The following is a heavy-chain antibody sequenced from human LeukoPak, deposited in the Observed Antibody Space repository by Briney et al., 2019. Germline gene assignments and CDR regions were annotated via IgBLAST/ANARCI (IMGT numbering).Heavy chain of an antibody. Sequence: SQTLSLTCTVSGGSIGSGGYYWSWIRQHPGKGLEWIGYIYYSGSTYYNPSLKSRVTISVDTSKNQFSLKLSSVTAADTAVYYCASAAGSSGDDAFDIWGQGTMVTVSS. CDR1: GGSIGSGGYY. CDR2: IYYSGST. V-gene: IGHV4-31*03. CDR3: ASAAGSSGDDAFDI. J-gene: IGHJ3*02. D-gene: IGHD6-25*01.